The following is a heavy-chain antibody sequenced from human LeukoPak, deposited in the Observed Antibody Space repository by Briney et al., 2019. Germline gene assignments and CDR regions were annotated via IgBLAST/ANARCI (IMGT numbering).Heavy chain of an antibody. CDR2: ISTSGSII. CDR3: AQSYDSGGYPLGDS. CDR1: GFTLRSHE. J-gene: IGHJ4*02. V-gene: IGHV3-48*03. D-gene: IGHD3-22*01. Sequence: PGGSLRLSCAVSGFTLRSHEMNWVRQAPGKGLEWISYISTSGSIIYYADSVKGRFTISRDYSRKTVYLQMNSLRAEDAAVYYCAQSYDSGGYPLGDSWGQGTLVTVSS.